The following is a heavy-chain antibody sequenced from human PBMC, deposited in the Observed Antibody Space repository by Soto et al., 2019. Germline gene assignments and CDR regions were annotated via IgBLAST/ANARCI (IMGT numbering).Heavy chain of an antibody. D-gene: IGHD5-18*01. CDR1: GFTFNTYS. CDR3: ARNVETAMVVFDY. V-gene: IGHV3-48*01. Sequence: GGSLRLSCAVSGFTFNTYSMNWVRQAPGKGLEWVSYISRSSSTINYADSVKGRFTISRDNAKNSLYLQMNSLRAEDTAVYYCARNVETAMVVFDYWGQGTLVTVSS. CDR2: ISRSSSTI. J-gene: IGHJ4*02.